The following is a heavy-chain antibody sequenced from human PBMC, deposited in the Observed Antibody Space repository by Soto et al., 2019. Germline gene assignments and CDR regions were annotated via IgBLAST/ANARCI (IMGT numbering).Heavy chain of an antibody. V-gene: IGHV1-8*01. CDR2: MNPNSGTT. J-gene: IGHJ6*02. D-gene: IGHD5-18*01. CDR3: ARGEKLIQLWPYYYYGMDG. CDR1: GYTFTSYD. Sequence: QGQLVQSGAEVQKPGASVKVSCKASGYTFTSYDINWVRQATGQGLEWMGWMNPNSGTTGYAQKFQGRVTMTRNTSIRTAYMELSSLSGADTAVYSCARGEKLIQLWPYYYYGMDGWGQGTTVTVSS.